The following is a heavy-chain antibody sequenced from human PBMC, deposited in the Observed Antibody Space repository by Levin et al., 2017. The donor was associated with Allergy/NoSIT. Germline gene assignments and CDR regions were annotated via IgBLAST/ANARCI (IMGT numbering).Heavy chain of an antibody. CDR2: ISYDGNNN. D-gene: IGHD4/OR15-4a*01. J-gene: IGHJ6*02. Sequence: QTGGSLRLSCAASGFTFKNYGMHWVRQVSGKGLEWMAFISYDGNNNYYPDSVKGRFTISRDNSKNTLYLQMNSLRAEDTAVYYCAKSLDLLTGGMDVWGQGTTVTVSS. CDR3: AKSLDLLTGGMDV. V-gene: IGHV3-30*18. CDR1: GFTFKNYG.